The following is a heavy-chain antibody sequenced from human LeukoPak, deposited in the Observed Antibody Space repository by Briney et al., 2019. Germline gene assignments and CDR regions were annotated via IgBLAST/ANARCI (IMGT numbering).Heavy chain of an antibody. V-gene: IGHV4-59*01. Sequence: PSETLSLTCTVSGGSISSYYWHWLRQPPGKGLEWFGYIYSSGSTNYNPSLKSRVTFSVDTSKNQFSLKLSSVTAADTAVYYCARGSYYYDSSGYWYFDYWGQGTLVTVSS. D-gene: IGHD3-22*01. CDR2: IYSSGST. CDR3: ARGSYYYDSSGYWYFDY. CDR1: GGSISSYY. J-gene: IGHJ4*02.